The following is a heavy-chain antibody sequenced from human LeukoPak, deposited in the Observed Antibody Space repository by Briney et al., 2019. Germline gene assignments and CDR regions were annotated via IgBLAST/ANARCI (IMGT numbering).Heavy chain of an antibody. V-gene: IGHV1-18*01. CDR1: GYTFTSYG. J-gene: IGHJ5*02. CDR3: ARSTTLWLGDRWFDP. CDR2: ISAYNGNT. Sequence: ASVKVSCKASGYTFTSYGISWVRQAPGQGLEWMGWISAYNGNTNYAQKLQGRVTMTTDTSTSTAYMELRSLRSDDTAVYYCARSTTLWLGDRWFDPWGQGTLVTVSS. D-gene: IGHD3-10*01.